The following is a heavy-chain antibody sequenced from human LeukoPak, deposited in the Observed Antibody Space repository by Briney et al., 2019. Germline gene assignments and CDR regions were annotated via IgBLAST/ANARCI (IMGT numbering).Heavy chain of an antibody. CDR1: GGTFSSYA. CDR2: IIPIFGTA. CDR3: ARDLGIVGAKGFDY. J-gene: IGHJ4*02. D-gene: IGHD1-26*01. V-gene: IGHV1-69*13. Sequence: GASVKVSCKASGGTFSSYAISWVRQAPGQGLEWMGGIIPIFGTANYAQKFQGRVTITADESKSTAYMELSSLRSEDTAVYYCARDLGIVGAKGFDYWGQGTLVTVSS.